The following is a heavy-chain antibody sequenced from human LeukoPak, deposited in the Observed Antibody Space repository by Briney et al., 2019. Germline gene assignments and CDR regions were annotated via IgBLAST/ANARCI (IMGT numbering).Heavy chain of an antibody. CDR1: GYTFTSYG. CDR3: ARTPYDFWSGYSPAHYFDY. V-gene: IGHV1-18*03. Sequence: GASVKVSCKASGYTFTSYGISWVRQAPGQGLEWMGWISAYNGNTNYAQKLQGRVTMTTDTSTSTAYMELRSLRSDDMAVYYCARTPYDFWSGYSPAHYFDYWGQGTQVTVSS. D-gene: IGHD3-3*01. J-gene: IGHJ4*02. CDR2: ISAYNGNT.